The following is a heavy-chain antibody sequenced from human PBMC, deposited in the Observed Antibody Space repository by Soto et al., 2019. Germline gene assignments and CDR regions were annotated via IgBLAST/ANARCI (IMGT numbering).Heavy chain of an antibody. D-gene: IGHD3-10*01. V-gene: IGHV3-74*01. CDR2: ITSDGSST. CDR1: GFTFSSYA. Sequence: GGSLRLSCAASGFTFSSYAMSWVRQAPGKGLVWVSRITSDGSSTSYAGSVKGRCTISRDNAKNTLYLQMISLRAEDTAVYYCAIVGLYGSGSYHAFEIWGQGTMVTFSS. J-gene: IGHJ3*02. CDR3: AIVGLYGSGSYHAFEI.